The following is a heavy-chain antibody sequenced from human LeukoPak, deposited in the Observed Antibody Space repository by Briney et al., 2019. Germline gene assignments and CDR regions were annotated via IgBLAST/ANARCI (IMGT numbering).Heavy chain of an antibody. CDR2: INHSGST. J-gene: IGHJ4*02. D-gene: IGHD5-18*01. V-gene: IGHV4-34*01. Sequence: SETLSLTCAVYGGSFSGYYWSWIRQPPGKGLEWIGEINHSGSTNYNPSLKSRVTISADTSKNQFSLKLSSVTAADTAVYYCARAPGLYSYGLGAYSYWGQGTLVTVSS. CDR3: ARAPGLYSYGLGAYSY. CDR1: GGSFSGYY.